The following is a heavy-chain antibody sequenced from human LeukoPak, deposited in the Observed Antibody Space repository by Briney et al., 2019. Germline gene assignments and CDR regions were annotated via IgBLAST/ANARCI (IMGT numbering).Heavy chain of an antibody. CDR3: AKARLPHCGTDCLEY. Sequence: ASVKVSCKASGYTFSNYDINWVRQAPGQGLEWMGWVNPNSGNTGYAQKFQGRVTMTRNTSLSTAYMELRSLRSEDTAVYYCAKARLPHCGTDCLEYWGRGTLVTVSS. CDR2: VNPNSGNT. D-gene: IGHD2-21*02. V-gene: IGHV1-8*01. J-gene: IGHJ4*02. CDR1: GYTFSNYD.